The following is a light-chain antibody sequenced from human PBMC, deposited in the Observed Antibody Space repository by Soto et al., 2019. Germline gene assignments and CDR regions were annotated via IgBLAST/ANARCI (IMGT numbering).Light chain of an antibody. Sequence: QSVLTQPPSVSGSPGQSVTISCTGTSSDVGGYDYVSWYQQRPGKAPKLLIYEVSNRPSGVSHRFSGSKSGNTASLTISGLQAEDEADYYCSSYTSSSTLYVFGTGTKVTVL. J-gene: IGLJ1*01. V-gene: IGLV2-14*01. CDR3: SSYTSSSTLYV. CDR1: SSDVGGYDY. CDR2: EVS.